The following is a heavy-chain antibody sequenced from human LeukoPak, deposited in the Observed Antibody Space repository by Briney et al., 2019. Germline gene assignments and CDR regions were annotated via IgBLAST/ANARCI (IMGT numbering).Heavy chain of an antibody. D-gene: IGHD1-26*01. J-gene: IGHJ4*02. V-gene: IGHV3-23*01. Sequence: GGSLRLSCAASGFTFSTYALIWVRQAPGKGLEWVSAISVTGGSTFYADSVRGRLTISRDNSKNTLYLQMSSLRAEDTAVYYCARASSGSYRLDYWGQGTLATVSS. CDR1: GFTFSTYA. CDR2: ISVTGGST. CDR3: ARASSGSYRLDY.